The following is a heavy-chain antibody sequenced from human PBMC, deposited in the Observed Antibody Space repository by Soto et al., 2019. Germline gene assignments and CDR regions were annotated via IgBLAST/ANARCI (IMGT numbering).Heavy chain of an antibody. D-gene: IGHD4-17*01. J-gene: IGHJ6*02. CDR2: ISSSSSYI. CDR1: GFTFSSYS. V-gene: IGHV3-21*01. Sequence: EVQLVESGGGLVKPGGSLRLSCAASGFTFSSYSMNWVRQAPGKGLEWVSSISSSSSYIYYADSVKGRFTISRDNAKHSLYLQMNILRAEDTAVYYCARDDHYGDQYYYYGMDVWGQGTTVTVSS. CDR3: ARDDHYGDQYYYYGMDV.